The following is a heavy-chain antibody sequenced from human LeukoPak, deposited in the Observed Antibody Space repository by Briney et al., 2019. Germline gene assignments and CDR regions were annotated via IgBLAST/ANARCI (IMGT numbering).Heavy chain of an antibody. Sequence: SEALSLTCTVSGGSISSYYWSWIRQPPGKGLEWIGYIYYSGSTKYNPSLKSRVTISVDTSKNQFSLKLSSVTAADTAVYYCARQGDSSGYSPLYYFDSWGQGTLVTVSS. CDR2: IYYSGST. V-gene: IGHV4-59*08. D-gene: IGHD3-22*01. CDR1: GGSISSYY. J-gene: IGHJ4*02. CDR3: ARQGDSSGYSPLYYFDS.